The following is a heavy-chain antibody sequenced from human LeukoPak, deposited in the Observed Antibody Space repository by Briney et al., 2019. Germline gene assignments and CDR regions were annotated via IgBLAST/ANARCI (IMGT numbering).Heavy chain of an antibody. J-gene: IGHJ4*02. CDR1: GGTFSSYA. D-gene: IGHD4-17*01. CDR2: IIPIFGTA. CDR3: ARVSDDYGDLQW. V-gene: IGHV1-69*05. Sequence: ASVKVSCKASGGTFSSYAISWVRQAPGQGLEWMGGIIPIFGTANYAQKFQGRVTITTDESTSTAYMELSSLRSEDTAVYYCARVSDDYGDLQWWGQGTLVTVSS.